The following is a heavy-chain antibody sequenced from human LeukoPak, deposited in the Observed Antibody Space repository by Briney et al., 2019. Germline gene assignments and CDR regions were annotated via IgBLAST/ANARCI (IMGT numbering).Heavy chain of an antibody. CDR1: GFTFSSYG. J-gene: IGHJ6*03. Sequence: GGSLRLSCAASGFTFSSYGMHWVRQAPGKGLEWVAFIRYDGSNEYYADSVKGRFTISRDNSKNTLYLQMNSLRAEDTAVYYCAKDGIAAAGKLGDYYYYYYMDVWGKGTTVTISS. CDR2: IRYDGSNE. D-gene: IGHD6-13*01. CDR3: AKDGIAAAGKLGDYYYYYYMDV. V-gene: IGHV3-30*02.